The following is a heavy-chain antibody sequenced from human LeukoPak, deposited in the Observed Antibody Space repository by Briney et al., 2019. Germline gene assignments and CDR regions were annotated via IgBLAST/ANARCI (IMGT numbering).Heavy chain of an antibody. J-gene: IGHJ6*03. CDR3: AKDVSSGWYYYYYYMDV. CDR1: GFTFDDYA. D-gene: IGHD6-19*01. CDR2: ISGDGGST. Sequence: GGSLRLSCAASGFTFDDYAMHWVRQAPGKGLEWVSLISGDGGSTYYADSVKGRFTISRGNSKNSLYLQMNSLRTEDTALYYCAKDVSSGWYYYYYYMDVWGKGTTVTVSS. V-gene: IGHV3-43*02.